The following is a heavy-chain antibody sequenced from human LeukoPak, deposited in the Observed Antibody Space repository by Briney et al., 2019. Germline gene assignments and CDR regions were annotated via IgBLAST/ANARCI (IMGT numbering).Heavy chain of an antibody. CDR1: GFTFSDYY. J-gene: IGHJ6*03. CDR2: ISSSGSTI. CDR3: ARDYIVVVPAAMGGNYYYYYMDV. Sequence: PGGSLRLSCAASGFTFSDYYMSWIRQAPGKGLEWVSYISSSGSTIYYADSVKGRFTISRDNAKNSLYLQMNSLRAEDTAVYYCARDYIVVVPAAMGGNYYYYYMDVWGKGTTVTVSS. V-gene: IGHV3-11*04. D-gene: IGHD2-2*01.